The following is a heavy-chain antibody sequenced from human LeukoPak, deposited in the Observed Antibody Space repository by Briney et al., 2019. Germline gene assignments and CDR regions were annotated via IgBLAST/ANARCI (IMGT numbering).Heavy chain of an antibody. CDR3: AQLVRVGYGDRD. CDR1: GGTFSSYA. Sequence: SVKVSCKASGGTFSSYAISWVRQAPGQGLEWMGRIIPIFGTANYAQKFQGRVTITTDESTSTAYMELSSLRSEDTAVYYCAQLVRVGYGDRDWGQGTLVTVSS. CDR2: IIPIFGTA. V-gene: IGHV1-69*05. J-gene: IGHJ4*02. D-gene: IGHD4-17*01.